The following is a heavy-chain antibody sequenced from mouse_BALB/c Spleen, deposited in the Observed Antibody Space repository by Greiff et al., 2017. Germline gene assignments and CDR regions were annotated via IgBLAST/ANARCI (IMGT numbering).Heavy chain of an antibody. J-gene: IGHJ1*01. D-gene: IGHD4-1*01. Sequence: EVKLMESGGGLVQPGGSMKLSCVASGFTFSNYWMNWVRQSPEKGLEWVAEIRLKSNNYATHYAESVKGRFTISRDDSKSSVYLQMNNLRAEDTGIYYCTRPLTGPWYFDVWGAGTTVTVSS. CDR3: TRPLTGPWYFDV. V-gene: IGHV6-6*02. CDR1: GFTFSNYW. CDR2: IRLKSNNYAT.